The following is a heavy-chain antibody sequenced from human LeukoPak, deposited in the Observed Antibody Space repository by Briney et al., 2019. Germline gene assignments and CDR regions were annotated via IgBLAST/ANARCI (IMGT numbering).Heavy chain of an antibody. J-gene: IGHJ6*04. D-gene: IGHD5-24*01. CDR2: IYYSGST. CDR1: GGSISSSSYY. V-gene: IGHV4-39*01. CDR3: SRRAGYNSYYYYGFDV. Sequence: SETLSLTCTVSGGSISSSSYYWGWIRQPPGKGLECIVSIYYSGSTYYNAYLKSGDAISLDTCKNQSSLKQSSVTGPETAVYYCSRRAGYNSYYYYGFDVWGRGATVTVSS.